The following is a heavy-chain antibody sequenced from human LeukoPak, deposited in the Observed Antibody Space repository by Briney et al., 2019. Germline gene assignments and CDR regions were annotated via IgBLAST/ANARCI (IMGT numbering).Heavy chain of an antibody. CDR3: ARGPHIVVVTATDY. Sequence: PGGSLRLSCAASGFTFSSYAMSWVRQAPGKGLEWVSAISGSGGSTYYADSVKGRLTISRDNSKNTLYLQMNSLRAEDTAVYYCARGPHIVVVTATDYWGQGTLVTVSS. D-gene: IGHD2-21*02. CDR2: ISGSGGST. CDR1: GFTFSSYA. J-gene: IGHJ4*02. V-gene: IGHV3-23*01.